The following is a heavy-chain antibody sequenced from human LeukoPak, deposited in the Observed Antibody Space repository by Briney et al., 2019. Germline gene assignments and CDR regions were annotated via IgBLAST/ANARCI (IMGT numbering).Heavy chain of an antibody. CDR2: ITSRSTYI. CDR1: GFTFSSYS. D-gene: IGHD2-2*01. J-gene: IGHJ2*01. Sequence: GGSLRLSCAASGFTFSSYSMDWVRQAPGKGLEWVSSITSRSTYIYYADSVKGRFTISRDNTNNSLYLQMNSLRAEDTAVYYCAREVPGSWYFDLWGRGTLVTVSS. V-gene: IGHV3-21*01. CDR3: AREVPGSWYFDL.